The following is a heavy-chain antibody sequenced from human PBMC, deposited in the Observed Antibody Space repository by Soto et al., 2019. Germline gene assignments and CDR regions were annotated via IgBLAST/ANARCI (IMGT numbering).Heavy chain of an antibody. CDR1: GFTFRSYA. Sequence: GGSLRLSCAASGFTFRSYAMSWVRQAPGKGLEWVSSIGGSGGSTYYADSVKGRFTISRDNPKNTLYLQMNSLRAEDTAVYYCARVILEHDYGDFPPDYWGQGTLVTVSS. CDR2: IGGSGGST. D-gene: IGHD4-17*01. J-gene: IGHJ4*02. CDR3: ARVILEHDYGDFPPDY. V-gene: IGHV3-23*01.